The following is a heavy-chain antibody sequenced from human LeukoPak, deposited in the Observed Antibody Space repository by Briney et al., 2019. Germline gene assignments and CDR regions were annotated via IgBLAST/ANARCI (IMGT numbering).Heavy chain of an antibody. J-gene: IGHJ4*02. CDR2: IWYDGSNK. Sequence: RRSLRLSCAASGCTFSDYTIHWVRQAPGEGLEWVAVIWYDGSNKYYADSVKGRFTSSRDNAKNTLYLQMNSLRAEDTAVYYCARGELGPPSYWGQGTLVTVSS. D-gene: IGHD7-27*01. CDR3: ARGELGPPSY. CDR1: GCTFSDYT. V-gene: IGHV3-33*03.